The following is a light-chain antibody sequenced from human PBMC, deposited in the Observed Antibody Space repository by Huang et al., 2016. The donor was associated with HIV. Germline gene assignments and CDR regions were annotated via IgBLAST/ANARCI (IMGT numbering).Light chain of an antibody. Sequence: VMTQSPVTLSVSPGERATLSCRARKNVSSDLAWYQQRPGHPPRLLMYGASTRATGLPARFSGSGSGTEFTLTISSLQSEDFAVYYCQQYNKWPLFTFGPGTKVDIK. CDR2: GAS. CDR3: QQYNKWPLFT. V-gene: IGKV3-15*01. J-gene: IGKJ3*01. CDR1: KNVSSD.